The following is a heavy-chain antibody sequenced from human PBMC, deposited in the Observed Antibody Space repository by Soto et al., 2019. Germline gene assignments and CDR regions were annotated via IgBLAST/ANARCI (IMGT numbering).Heavy chain of an antibody. J-gene: IGHJ6*03. CDR3: ARDPEEIAAAGFYYYYYYMDV. CDR1: GFTFSSYG. Sequence: GGSLRLSCAASGFTFSSYGMHWVRQAPGKGLEWVAVIWYDGSNKYYADSVKGRFTISRDNSKNTLYLQMNSLRAEDTAVYYCARDPEEIAAAGFYYYYYYMDVWGKGTTVTVSS. CDR2: IWYDGSNK. D-gene: IGHD6-13*01. V-gene: IGHV3-33*01.